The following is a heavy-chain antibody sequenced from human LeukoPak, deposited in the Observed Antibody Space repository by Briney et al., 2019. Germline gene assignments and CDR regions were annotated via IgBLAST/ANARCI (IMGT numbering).Heavy chain of an antibody. J-gene: IGHJ2*01. CDR3: ARVRVAARPYWYFDL. Sequence: SVTLSLTCTVSGGSISSYYWSWIRQPPGKGLEWIGYIYYSGSTNYNPSLKSRVTISVDTSKNQFSLKLSSVTAADTAVYYCARVRVAARPYWYFDLWGRGTLVTVSS. V-gene: IGHV4-59*01. CDR2: IYYSGST. CDR1: GGSISSYY. D-gene: IGHD6-6*01.